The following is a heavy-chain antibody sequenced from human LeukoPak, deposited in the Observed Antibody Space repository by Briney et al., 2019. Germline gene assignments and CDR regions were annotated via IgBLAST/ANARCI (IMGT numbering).Heavy chain of an antibody. V-gene: IGHV3-9*01. CDR3: ARQSGDLAFDY. CDR1: GFTFDDYA. J-gene: IGHJ4*02. Sequence: GGSLRLSCAASGFTFDDYAMHWVRQAPGKGLEWVSGISWNSGSIGYADSVKGRFTISRDNAKNSLYLQMNSLRAEDTAVYYCARQSGDLAFDYWGQGTLVTVSS. D-gene: IGHD7-27*01. CDR2: ISWNSGSI.